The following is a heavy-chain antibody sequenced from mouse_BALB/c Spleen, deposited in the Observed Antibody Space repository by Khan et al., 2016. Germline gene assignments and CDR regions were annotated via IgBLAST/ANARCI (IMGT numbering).Heavy chain of an antibody. CDR2: ISCYNGAT. D-gene: IGHD1-1*01. J-gene: IGHJ2*01. Sequence: LVKTGASVKISCKASGYSFTGYYMHWVKQSHGKSLEWIGYISCYNGATSYNQKFKGKATFTVDTYSSTAYMQFNSLTSEDSAVXSCTRYGSSFPSCFYYWRQGTPLTVSS. CDR3: TRYGSSFPSCFYY. V-gene: IGHV1S34*01. CDR1: GYSFTGYY.